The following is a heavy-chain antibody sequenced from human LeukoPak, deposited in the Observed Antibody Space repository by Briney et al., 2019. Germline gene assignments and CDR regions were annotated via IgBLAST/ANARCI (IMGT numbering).Heavy chain of an antibody. CDR1: GFTFSSYG. J-gene: IGHJ5*02. V-gene: IGHV3-33*01. Sequence: PGGSLRLSCAASGFTFSSYGMHWVRQAPGKGLERVAVIWYDGSNKYYADSVKGRFTISRDNSKNTLYLQMNSLRAEDTAVYYCARRYCSGGSCYSFRGDWFDPWGQGTLVTVSS. D-gene: IGHD2-15*01. CDR3: ARRYCSGGSCYSFRGDWFDP. CDR2: IWYDGSNK.